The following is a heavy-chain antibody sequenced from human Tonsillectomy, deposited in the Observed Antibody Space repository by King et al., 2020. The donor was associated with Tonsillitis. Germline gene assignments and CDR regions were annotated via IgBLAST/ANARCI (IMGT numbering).Heavy chain of an antibody. CDR1: GYGFSDYY. D-gene: IGHD3-22*01. V-gene: IGHV1-2*04. J-gene: IGHJ4*02. CDR2: INPESGDT. CDR3: VRGWPGQRQVVLVY. Sequence: QVQLVESGAEVKKSGVSVKVSCTASGYGFSDYYINWVRQAPGQGLEYMGWINPESGDTSYAQKFQGWVSMTRDTSITTTYMELRSLKFDDTAVYYCVRGWPGQRQVVLVYWGQGTLVTVSS.